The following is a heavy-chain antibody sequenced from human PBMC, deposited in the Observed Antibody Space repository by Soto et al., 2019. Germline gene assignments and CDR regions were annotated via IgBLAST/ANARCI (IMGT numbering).Heavy chain of an antibody. D-gene: IGHD2-2*02. Sequence: SETLSLTCTVSGGSISSGDYYWSWIRQPPGKGLEWIGYIYYSGSTYYNPSLKSRVTISVDTSKNQFSLKLSSVTAADTAVYYCARGDLTLYCSSTSCYILSAFDIWGQGTMVTVS. CDR3: ARGDLTLYCSSTSCYILSAFDI. CDR1: GGSISSGDYY. J-gene: IGHJ3*02. V-gene: IGHV4-30-4*01. CDR2: IYYSGST.